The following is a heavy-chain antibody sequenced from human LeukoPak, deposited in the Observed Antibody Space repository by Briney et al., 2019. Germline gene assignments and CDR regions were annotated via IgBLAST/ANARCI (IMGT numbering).Heavy chain of an antibody. V-gene: IGHV3-23*01. CDR2: ISVSGGST. D-gene: IGHD3-22*01. J-gene: IGHJ4*02. CDR3: AKSNYFDSGGYYFFDY. Sequence: GSLRLSCAASGFTFSKYAMTWVRQAPGKGLEWVSGISVSGGSTNYADSVKGRFSISRDNSKNTLYLQMNSLRAEDTAVYYCAKSNYFDSGGYYFFDYWGQGTLVTVSS. CDR1: GFTFSKYA.